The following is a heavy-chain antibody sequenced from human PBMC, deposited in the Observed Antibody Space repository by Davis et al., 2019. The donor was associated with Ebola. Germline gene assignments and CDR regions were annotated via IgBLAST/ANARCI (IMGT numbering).Heavy chain of an antibody. D-gene: IGHD3-3*01. CDR1: EFTFSSYW. J-gene: IGHJ6*02. Sequence: GESLKISCAASEFTFSSYWMSWVRQAPGKGLEWVAKLNQDGNEKYYVDSVKCRFTISRDNAKNSLYLQMNSLRAEDTAVYYCARDRIQILEWLSSYYYGMDVWGQGTTVTVSS. CDR3: ARDRIQILEWLSSYYYGMDV. V-gene: IGHV3-7*01. CDR2: LNQDGNEK.